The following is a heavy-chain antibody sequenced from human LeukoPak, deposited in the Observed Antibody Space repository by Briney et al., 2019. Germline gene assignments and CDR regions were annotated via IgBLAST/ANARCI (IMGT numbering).Heavy chain of an antibody. CDR2: IYTSGST. Sequence: SETLSLTCTVSGGSISSSYWSWIRQPAGKGLEWIGRIYTSGSTSYSPSLKSRVTMSVDTSKNHFSLSLTSVTAADTAVYYCARGGYEGFDPWGQGTLVTVSS. CDR1: GGSISSSY. CDR3: ARGGYEGFDP. D-gene: IGHD1-1*01. J-gene: IGHJ5*02. V-gene: IGHV4-4*07.